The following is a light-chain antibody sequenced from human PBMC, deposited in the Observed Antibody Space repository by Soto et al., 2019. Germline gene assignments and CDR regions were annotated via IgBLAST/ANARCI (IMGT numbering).Light chain of an antibody. CDR2: AAS. CDR3: QQSYSTPFT. Sequence: DIPMTQSPSSLSASVGDRVTITCRASQSISSYLNWYQQKPGKAPKLLIYAASSLQSGVPSRFSGSGSGTDFTLTISSLQPEDFATYYCQQSYSTPFTFGPETKVDIK. J-gene: IGKJ3*01. V-gene: IGKV1-39*01. CDR1: QSISSY.